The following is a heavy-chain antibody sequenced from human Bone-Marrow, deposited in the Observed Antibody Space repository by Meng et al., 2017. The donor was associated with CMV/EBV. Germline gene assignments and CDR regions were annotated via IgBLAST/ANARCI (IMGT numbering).Heavy chain of an antibody. CDR3: ASVPVDTAMVRGYYYGMDV. J-gene: IGHJ6*02. V-gene: IGHV3-7*01. Sequence: GGSLRLSCVASGFTFRSYWMNWVRQAPGKGLEWVANINKDGSEKHCVDSVKGRFTISRDNAKNSLYLQMNSLRAEDTAVYYCASVPVDTAMVRGYYYGMDVWGQGTTVTVSS. CDR2: INKDGSEK. D-gene: IGHD5-18*01. CDR1: GFTFRSYW.